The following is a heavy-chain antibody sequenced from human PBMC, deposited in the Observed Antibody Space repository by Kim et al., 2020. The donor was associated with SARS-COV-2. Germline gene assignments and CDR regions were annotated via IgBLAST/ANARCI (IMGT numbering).Heavy chain of an antibody. CDR1: GFTFSSYW. D-gene: IGHD6-19*01. V-gene: IGHV3-74*01. CDR2: INSDGSST. CDR3: ARDLGWVMVLDGMDV. J-gene: IGHJ6*02. Sequence: GGSLRLSCAASGFTFSSYWMHWVRQAPGKGLVWVSRINSDGSSTSYADSVKGRFTISRDNAKNTLYLQMNSLRAEDTAVYYCARDLGWVMVLDGMDVWGQGTTVTVSS.